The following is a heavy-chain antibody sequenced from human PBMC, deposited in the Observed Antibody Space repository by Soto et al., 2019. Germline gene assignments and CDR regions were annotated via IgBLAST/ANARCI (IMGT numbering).Heavy chain of an antibody. CDR1: GFTVSSYD. D-gene: IGHD3-9*01. CDR3: TRKTPPTGMEV. V-gene: IGHV3-13*01. CDR2: IGSGGDT. Sequence: EVQLVESGGGLVQPGGSLRLSCAASGFTVSSYDIHWVRQATGEGLAWVSGIGSGGDTHYADSVEGRFIISREDGKNSLYLQMNNPRGGNTAVYYCTRKTPPTGMEVWGQGATVTVSS. J-gene: IGHJ6*02.